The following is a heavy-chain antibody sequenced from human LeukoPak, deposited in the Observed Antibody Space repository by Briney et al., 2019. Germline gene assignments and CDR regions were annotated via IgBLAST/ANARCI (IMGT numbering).Heavy chain of an antibody. Sequence: ATVKVSCKASGYTFTSYGISWVRQAPGQGLERMGWISAYNGNTNYAQKLQGRVTMTTDTSTSTAYMELRSLRSDDTAVYYCARDEGSGSSNRGGYWGQGTLVTVSS. CDR1: GYTFTSYG. CDR2: ISAYNGNT. CDR3: ARDEGSGSSNRGGY. D-gene: IGHD1-26*01. J-gene: IGHJ4*02. V-gene: IGHV1-18*01.